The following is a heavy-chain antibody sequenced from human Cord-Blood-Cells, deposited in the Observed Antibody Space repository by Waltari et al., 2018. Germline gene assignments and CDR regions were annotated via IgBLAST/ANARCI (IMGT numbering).Heavy chain of an antibody. CDR3: ARYPSWYDAFDI. CDR2: ISYDGSNK. J-gene: IGHJ3*02. D-gene: IGHD6-13*01. V-gene: IGHV3-30*04. CDR1: GCTFSSYA. Sequence: QVQLVESGGGVVQPGRSLSLSCAASGCTFSSYAMYWVRQAPGKGLEWVAVISYDGSNKYYADSVKGRFTISRDNSKNTLYLQMNSLRAEDTAVYYCARYPSWYDAFDIWGQGTMVTVSS.